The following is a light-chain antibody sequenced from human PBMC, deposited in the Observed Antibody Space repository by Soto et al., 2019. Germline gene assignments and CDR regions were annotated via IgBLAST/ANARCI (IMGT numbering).Light chain of an antibody. V-gene: IGKV3-20*01. CDR1: QNVYINS. Sequence: EVVLTQSPGTLSLSPGERATLSCRASQNVYINSLAWYQQRPGQTPRLLIYGASTRAAAIPDRFSGSGSEEDFALSIDGLEPEDVAIYYCQQYGDSPRTFGPGTRVD. CDR2: GAS. CDR3: QQYGDSPRT. J-gene: IGKJ3*01.